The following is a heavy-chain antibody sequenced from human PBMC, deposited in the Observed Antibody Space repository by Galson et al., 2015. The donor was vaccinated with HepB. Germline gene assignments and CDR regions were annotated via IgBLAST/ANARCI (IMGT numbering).Heavy chain of an antibody. CDR1: GFTFNDYR. CDR3: ARGTKIAPGVDD. J-gene: IGHJ4*02. CDR2: MNQDGSEK. Sequence: SLRLSCAASGFTFNDYRLIWVRQAPGKGLEWVAYMNQDGSEKYYVDSVKGLFTISRDNAKNSLFLQMESLRAEDTAVFYCARGTKIAPGVDDWGRGTLVTVTS. D-gene: IGHD1-14*01. V-gene: IGHV3-7*03.